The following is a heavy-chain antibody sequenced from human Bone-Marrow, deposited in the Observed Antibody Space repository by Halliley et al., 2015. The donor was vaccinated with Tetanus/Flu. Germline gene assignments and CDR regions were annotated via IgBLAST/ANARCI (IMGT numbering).Heavy chain of an antibody. V-gene: IGHV4-34*01. Sequence: LSCTVHGESFSGYYWNWIRQPPGKGLEWIGEINHTGSTNYNPSLKSRVTISVDTSKKQFSLNLSSVTAADTAVYFCARLLRGNYNDAFDVWGQGTLVTVSS. D-gene: IGHD1-1*01. CDR2: INHTGST. CDR1: GESFSGYY. CDR3: ARLLRGNYNDAFDV. J-gene: IGHJ3*01.